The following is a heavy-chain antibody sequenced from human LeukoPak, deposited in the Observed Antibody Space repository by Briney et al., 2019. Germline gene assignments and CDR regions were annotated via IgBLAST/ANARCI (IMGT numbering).Heavy chain of an antibody. D-gene: IGHD1-7*01. CDR2: LYTGGST. CDR1: GFLVSDNY. Sequence: GGSLRLPCAASGFLVSDNYMHWLRQAPGKGLEWVSVLYTGGSTYYADSGKGRFTISRDNSKNTLYLQMKSLRVEDTAVYYCARDHWNYHAFDCWGQGTLVTVSS. V-gene: IGHV3-53*01. CDR3: ARDHWNYHAFDC. J-gene: IGHJ4*02.